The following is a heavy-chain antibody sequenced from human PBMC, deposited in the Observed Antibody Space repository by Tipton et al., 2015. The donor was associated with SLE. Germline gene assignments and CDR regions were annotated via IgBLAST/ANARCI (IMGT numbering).Heavy chain of an antibody. Sequence: SLRLSCAASGFTFSSYEMNWVRQAPGKGLEWVSYISSSGSTIYYADSVKGRFTISRDNAKNSLYLQMNSLRAEDTAVYYCAREYCTNGVCLDAFDIWGQGTMVTVSS. V-gene: IGHV3-48*03. D-gene: IGHD2-8*01. CDR3: AREYCTNGVCLDAFDI. CDR1: GFTFSSYE. J-gene: IGHJ3*02. CDR2: ISSSGSTI.